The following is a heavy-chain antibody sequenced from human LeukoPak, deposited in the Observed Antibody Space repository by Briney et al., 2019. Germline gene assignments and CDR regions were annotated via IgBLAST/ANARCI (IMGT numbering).Heavy chain of an antibody. Sequence: GGSLRLSCAASGFTFSSYAISWVRQAPGKGLEWVSAISGSGGSTYYADSVKGRFTISRDNSKNTLYLQMNSLRAEDTAVYYCATSIVGARGYFDYWGQGTLVTVSS. CDR3: ATSIVGARGYFDY. CDR2: ISGSGGST. CDR1: GFTFSSYA. J-gene: IGHJ4*02. D-gene: IGHD1-26*01. V-gene: IGHV3-23*01.